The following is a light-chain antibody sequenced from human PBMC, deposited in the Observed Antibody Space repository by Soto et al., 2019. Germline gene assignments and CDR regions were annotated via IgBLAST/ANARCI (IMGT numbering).Light chain of an antibody. CDR3: QQGFSLPWT. J-gene: IGKJ1*01. CDR2: AAS. Sequence: DIQLTQSPSSLSASVGDRVTITCRASQSITSYLNWYQRKPGTAPRLLIYAASNLHSGVPSTFSASGSGTDFALNISSLQADDFGTYYCQQGFSLPWTFGQGTKVEVK. V-gene: IGKV1-39*01. CDR1: QSITSY.